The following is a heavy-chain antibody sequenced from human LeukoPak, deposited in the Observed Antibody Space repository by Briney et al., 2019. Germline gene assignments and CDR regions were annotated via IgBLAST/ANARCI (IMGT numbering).Heavy chain of an antibody. CDR1: GFPFSDYY. J-gene: IGHJ5*02. CDR2: IGSSGSYT. Sequence: GGSLRLSCAASGFPFSDYYMSWIRQAPGKGPEWVSYIGSSGSYTNYADSVKGRFTISRDNARNSLYLQMNSLRAEDTAVYYCAKSYYGSGGYAYFDPWGQGTLVTVSS. CDR3: AKSYYGSGGYAYFDP. D-gene: IGHD3-10*01. V-gene: IGHV3-11*03.